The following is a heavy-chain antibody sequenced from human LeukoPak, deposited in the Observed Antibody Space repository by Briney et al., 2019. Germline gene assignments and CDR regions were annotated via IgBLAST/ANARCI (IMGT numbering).Heavy chain of an antibody. CDR3: ARVLGELSTFDI. J-gene: IGHJ3*02. Sequence: SETLSLTCTVSGGSISSGSYYWSWIRQPAGKGLEWIGRIYTSGSTNYNPSLKSRVTMSVDTSKNQFSLKLSSVTAADTAVYYCARVLGELSTFDIWGQGTMVTVSS. V-gene: IGHV4-61*02. CDR2: IYTSGST. D-gene: IGHD1-26*01. CDR1: GGSISSGSYY.